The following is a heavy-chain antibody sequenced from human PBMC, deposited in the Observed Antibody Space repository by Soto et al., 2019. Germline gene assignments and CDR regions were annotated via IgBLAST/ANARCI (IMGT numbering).Heavy chain of an antibody. CDR1: GGSIRSSRYY. V-gene: IGHV4-39*01. Sequence: PSETMYLTCTVSGGSIRSSRYYWGWIRQPPGKGLEWIGSIYYSGSTYYNPSLKSRVTISVDTSKNQFSLKLSSVTAADTAVYYCARLNYDFWSGPHFDYWGQGTLVTVSS. J-gene: IGHJ4*02. CDR3: ARLNYDFWSGPHFDY. D-gene: IGHD3-3*01. CDR2: IYYSGST.